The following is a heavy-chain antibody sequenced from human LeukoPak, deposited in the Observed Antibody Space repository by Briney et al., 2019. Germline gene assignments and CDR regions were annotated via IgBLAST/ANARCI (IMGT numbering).Heavy chain of an antibody. J-gene: IGHJ5*02. CDR3: ARGDPRFDP. CDR2: INHSGST. CDR1: GGSFSGYY. Sequence: SETLSLTCAVYGGSFSGYYWSWIRQPPGKGLEWIGEINHSGSTNYNPSLKSRVTISVDTSKNQFALKLGSVTAADTAVYYCARGDPRFDPWGQGTLVTVSS. V-gene: IGHV4-34*01.